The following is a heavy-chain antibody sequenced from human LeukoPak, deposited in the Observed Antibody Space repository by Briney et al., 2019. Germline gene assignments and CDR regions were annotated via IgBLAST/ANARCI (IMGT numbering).Heavy chain of an antibody. J-gene: IGHJ4*02. CDR3: ARMEKYYDFWSGYLSYFYY. V-gene: IGHV2-26*01. CDR2: IFSNDEK. D-gene: IGHD3-3*01. Sequence: SGPVLVKPTETLTLTCTVSGFSLSNARMGVSWIRQPPGKALEWLAHIFSNDEKSHSTSLKSRLTIPKDTSKSQVVLTMTNMDPVDTATYCCARMEKYYDFWSGYLSYFYYWGQGTPVTVSS. CDR1: GFSLSNARMG.